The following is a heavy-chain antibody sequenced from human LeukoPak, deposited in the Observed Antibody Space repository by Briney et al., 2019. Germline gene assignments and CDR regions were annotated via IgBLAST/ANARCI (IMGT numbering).Heavy chain of an antibody. Sequence: ASVKVSCKASGYSFTGQDMHLVRQAPGQGLEWMGWINPNSGDTNYAQKFQGRVTMTRDTTISTAYMELNRLISDDTAVYYCASYPRYSSTPPFDYWSQGTPVTVSS. V-gene: IGHV1-2*02. J-gene: IGHJ4*02. D-gene: IGHD6-19*01. CDR2: INPNSGDT. CDR1: GYSFTGQD. CDR3: ASYPRYSSTPPFDY.